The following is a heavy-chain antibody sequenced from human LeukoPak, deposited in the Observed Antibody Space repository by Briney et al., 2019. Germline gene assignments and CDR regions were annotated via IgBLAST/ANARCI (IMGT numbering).Heavy chain of an antibody. Sequence: PSETLSLTCTVSGRSISSYYWSWIRQPAGKGLEWIGRIYTSGSTNYNPSLKSRVTMSVDTSKNQFSLKLSSVTAADTAVYYCARDLYCSSTSCYTLENWFDPWGQGTLVTVSS. CDR3: ARDLYCSSTSCYTLENWFDP. CDR1: GRSISSYY. J-gene: IGHJ5*02. D-gene: IGHD2-2*02. V-gene: IGHV4-4*07. CDR2: IYTSGST.